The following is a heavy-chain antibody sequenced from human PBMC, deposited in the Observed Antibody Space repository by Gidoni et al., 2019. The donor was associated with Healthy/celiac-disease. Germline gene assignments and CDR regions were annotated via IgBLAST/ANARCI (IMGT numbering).Heavy chain of an antibody. J-gene: IGHJ4*02. CDR2: ISWNSGSI. V-gene: IGHV3-9*01. D-gene: IGHD2-15*01. Sequence: DVQLVESGGGLVQPGRSLRLSCAASGFTFDDYAMHWVRQAPGKGLEWVSGISWNSGSIGYADSVKGRFTISRDNAKNSLYLQMNSLRAEDTALYYCAKDLGYCSGGSCYGFDYWGQGTLVTVSS. CDR1: GFTFDDYA. CDR3: AKDLGYCSGGSCYGFDY.